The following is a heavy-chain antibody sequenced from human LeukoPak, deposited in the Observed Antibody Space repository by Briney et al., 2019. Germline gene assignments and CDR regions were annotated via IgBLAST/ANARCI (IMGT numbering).Heavy chain of an antibody. V-gene: IGHV3-30*04. D-gene: IGHD2-21*02. CDR2: ISYDGSNK. CDR1: GFTFSSYA. Sequence: QPGGSLRLSCAASGFTFSSYAMYWVRQAPGKGLEWVAVISYDGSNKYYGDSVKGPFTISRDNSKNTLYLQMNSLRAEDTAVYYCARDLTVGGGDWPDAFDIWGQGTMVTVSS. J-gene: IGHJ3*02. CDR3: ARDLTVGGGDWPDAFDI.